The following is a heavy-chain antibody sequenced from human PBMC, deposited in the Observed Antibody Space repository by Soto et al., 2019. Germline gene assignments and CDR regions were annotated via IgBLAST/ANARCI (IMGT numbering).Heavy chain of an antibody. V-gene: IGHV3-30*18. CDR3: AKYRGDGYNYRRYLDY. CDR1: GFTFSSYG. CDR2: ISYDGSNK. Sequence: QVQLVESGGGVVQPGRSLRLSCEGSGFTFSSYGMHWVRQAPGKGLEWVALISYDGSNKYYADSVKGRFTIARDNSKNTLFLQRNSLRPEDTAVYYCAKYRGDGYNYRRYLDYWGQGTLVTVSS. D-gene: IGHD5-12*01. J-gene: IGHJ4*02.